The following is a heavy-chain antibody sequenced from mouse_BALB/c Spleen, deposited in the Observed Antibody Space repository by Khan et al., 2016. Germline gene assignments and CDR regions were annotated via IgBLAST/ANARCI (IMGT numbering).Heavy chain of an antibody. CDR2: ISYSGST. Sequence: EVQLQESGPGLVKPSQSLSLTCTVTGYSITSDYAWNWIRQFPGNKLEWMGYISYSGSTSYNPSLKSRISITRDTSKNQFFLQLNSVTTEDTATYYCAFITTVEAMDYWGQGTSVTVSS. CDR1: GYSITSDYA. V-gene: IGHV3-2*02. D-gene: IGHD1-1*01. CDR3: AFITTVEAMDY. J-gene: IGHJ4*01.